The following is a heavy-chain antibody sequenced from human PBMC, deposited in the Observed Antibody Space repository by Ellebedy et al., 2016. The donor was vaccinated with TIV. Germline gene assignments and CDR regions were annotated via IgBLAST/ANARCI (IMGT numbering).Heavy chain of an antibody. CDR3: AREVYSSGWSYFDY. CDR1: GFTLSTSC. CDR2: INQDGSEK. V-gene: IGHV3-7*01. Sequence: PGGSLRLSCAASGFTLSTSCMTLVRHATGKGVEWVANINQDGSEKYYVDSVKGRFTISRDNAKNSLYLKMNSLRAEDTAVYYCAREVYSSGWSYFDYWGQGTLVTVSS. J-gene: IGHJ4*02. D-gene: IGHD6-19*01.